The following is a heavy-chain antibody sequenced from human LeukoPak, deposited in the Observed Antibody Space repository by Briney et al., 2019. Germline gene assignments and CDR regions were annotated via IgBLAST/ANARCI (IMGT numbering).Heavy chain of an antibody. J-gene: IGHJ4*02. CDR1: GVMFPSYW. D-gene: IGHD6-13*01. CDR2: IKQDGSEK. V-gene: IGHV3-7*02. Sequence: AGGSLRLSCAASGVMFPSYWMTWVRQAPGKGLEWVANIKQDGSEKYYVDSVKGRFTISRDNAKNSVYLQMNSLRAEDTAVYYCARVGTVRPPRQNIAAAGFDYWGQGTLVTVSS. CDR3: ARVGTVRPPRQNIAAAGFDY.